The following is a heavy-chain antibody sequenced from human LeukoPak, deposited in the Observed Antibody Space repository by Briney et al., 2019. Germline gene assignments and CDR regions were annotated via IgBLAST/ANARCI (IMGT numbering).Heavy chain of an antibody. J-gene: IGHJ6*03. CDR3: ARSQKQERWLRLYYYYYMDV. V-gene: IGHV1-2*02. CDR1: GYTFTGYY. D-gene: IGHD5-12*01. Sequence: VASVKVSCKASGYTFTGYYMHWVRQAPGQGLEWMGWINPNSGGTNYAQKFQGRVTMTRNTSISTAYMELSSLRSEDTAVYYCARSQKQERWLRLYYYYYMDVWGKGTTVTISS. CDR2: INPNSGGT.